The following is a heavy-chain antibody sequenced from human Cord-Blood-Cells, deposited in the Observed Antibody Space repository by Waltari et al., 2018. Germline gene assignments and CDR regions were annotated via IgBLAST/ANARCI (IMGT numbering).Heavy chain of an antibody. J-gene: IGHJ4*02. CDR2: IYYSGST. Sequence: QLQLQESGPGLVKPSETLSLTCTVSGGSLSSSSYYWGWIRQPPGKGLEWIGSIYYSGSTYYNPSLKSRVTISVDTSKNQFSLKLSSVTAADTAVYYCARVTDGITIFGVVIDYWGQGTLVTVSS. CDR3: ARVTDGITIFGVVIDY. D-gene: IGHD3-3*01. V-gene: IGHV4-39*01. CDR1: GGSLSSSSYY.